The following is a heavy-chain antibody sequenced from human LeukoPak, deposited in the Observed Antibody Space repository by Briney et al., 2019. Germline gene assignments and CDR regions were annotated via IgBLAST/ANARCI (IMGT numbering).Heavy chain of an antibody. CDR2: IDPDGGNP. V-gene: IGHV3-74*01. J-gene: IGHJ4*02. CDR3: ARGYYGDPIDH. Sequence: GGSLRLSCAASGFTFSTHWIHWVRQAPGKGLVWVSRIDPDGGNPIYADSVKGRFTISRDNAKDTPYLQMDSLRAEDTAVYYCARGYYGDPIDHWGQGTLVTVSS. CDR1: GFTFSTHW. D-gene: IGHD4-17*01.